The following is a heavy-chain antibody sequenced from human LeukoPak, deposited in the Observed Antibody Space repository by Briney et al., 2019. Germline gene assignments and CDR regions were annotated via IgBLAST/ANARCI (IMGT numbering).Heavy chain of an antibody. J-gene: IGHJ2*01. D-gene: IGHD3-16*01. Sequence: SETLSLTCTVSGGSISSYYWSWIRQPAGKGLEWIGRIYTSGSTNYNPSLKSRVTMSVDTSKNQFSLKLSSVTAADTAVYYCARVYSFGAYWYFDLWGRGTLVTVSS. CDR2: IYTSGST. V-gene: IGHV4-4*07. CDR1: GGSISSYY. CDR3: ARVYSFGAYWYFDL.